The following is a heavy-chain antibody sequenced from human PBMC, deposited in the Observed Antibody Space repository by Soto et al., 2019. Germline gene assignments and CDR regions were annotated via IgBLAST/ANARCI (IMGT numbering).Heavy chain of an antibody. D-gene: IGHD3-22*01. CDR2: ISYDGSNK. CDR1: GFTFSSYG. CDR3: AKVLFYYDSSGPLDY. V-gene: IGHV3-30*18. Sequence: VGSLRLSCAASGFTFSSYGMHWVRQAPGKGLEWVAVISYDGSNKYYADSVKGRSTISRDNSKNTLYLQMNSLRAEDTAVYYCAKVLFYYDSSGPLDYWGQGTLVTVSS. J-gene: IGHJ4*02.